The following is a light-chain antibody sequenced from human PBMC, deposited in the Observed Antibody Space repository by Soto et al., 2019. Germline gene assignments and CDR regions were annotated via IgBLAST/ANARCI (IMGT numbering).Light chain of an antibody. V-gene: IGKV3-20*01. CDR1: QTVNANF. CDR3: HQSGDSPT. CDR2: GVS. J-gene: IGKJ1*01. Sequence: EIVLTQSPGTLSLSPGERATLYCRSSQTVNANFLAWYQQKPGQAPRLLIYGVSNRAPGIPDRFSGSGSGTDIALTISRLEPEDFAVYYCHQSGDSPTFGQGTRVEIK.